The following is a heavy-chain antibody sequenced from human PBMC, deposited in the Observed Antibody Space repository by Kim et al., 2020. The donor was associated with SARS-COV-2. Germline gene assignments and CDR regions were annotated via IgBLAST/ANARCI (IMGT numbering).Heavy chain of an antibody. V-gene: IGHV3-33*01. CDR1: GFTFSSYG. CDR2: IWYDGSNK. CDR3: ARAYVFIGLYYDILTDYGMDV. D-gene: IGHD3-9*01. Sequence: GGSLRLSCAASGFTFSSYGMHWVRQAPGKGLEWVAVIWYDGSNKYYADSVKGRFTISRDNSKNTLYLQMNSLRAEDTAVYYCARAYVFIGLYYDILTDYGMDVWGQGTTVTVSS. J-gene: IGHJ6*02.